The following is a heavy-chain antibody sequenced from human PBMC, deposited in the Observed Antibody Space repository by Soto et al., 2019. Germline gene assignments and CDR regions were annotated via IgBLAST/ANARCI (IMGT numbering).Heavy chain of an antibody. CDR2: IYPGDSDT. CDR1: GYSLTSYW. CDR3: ARRPETAMGYNWFAP. J-gene: IGHJ5*02. D-gene: IGHD5-18*01. Sequence: GESLKISGKGSGYSLTSYWIGWVRQMRGKGLQWMGIIYPGDSDTRYSPSFQGQVTISADTSISTAYLQWSSLKASDTAMYYCARRPETAMGYNWFAPWGQGTLVTVSS. V-gene: IGHV5-51*01.